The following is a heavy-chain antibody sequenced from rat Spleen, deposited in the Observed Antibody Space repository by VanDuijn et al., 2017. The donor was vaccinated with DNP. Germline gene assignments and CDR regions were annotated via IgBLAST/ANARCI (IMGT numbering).Heavy chain of an antibody. V-gene: IGHV5-20*01. Sequence: EVQLVESGGGLVQPGRSLKLSCAASGFTFSDYYMTWVRQAPTKGLEWVASISYAGDRTYYRDSVKGRFTISRDNAKSSLYLHMDSLRSEDTAAYYCARSRLPGYYPFACWGQGTLVTVSS. CDR1: GFTFSDYY. CDR2: ISYAGDRT. CDR3: ARSRLPGYYPFAC. D-gene: IGHD1-4*01. J-gene: IGHJ3*01.